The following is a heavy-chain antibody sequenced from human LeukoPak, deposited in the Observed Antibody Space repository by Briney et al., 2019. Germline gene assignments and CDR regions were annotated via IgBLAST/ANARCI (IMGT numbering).Heavy chain of an antibody. CDR3: AKDVALACTGGGFDV. Sequence: GGSLRLSCVASGFTFTTYAINWVRQAPGKGLEWVSGISSGGDKAYYAESVNGRFTISRDNSKNTVSLQMSGLRADDTSLYYCAKDVALACTGGGFDVWGQGTRVAVSS. D-gene: IGHD2-8*02. V-gene: IGHV3-23*01. CDR1: GFTFTTYA. J-gene: IGHJ3*01. CDR2: ISSGGDKA.